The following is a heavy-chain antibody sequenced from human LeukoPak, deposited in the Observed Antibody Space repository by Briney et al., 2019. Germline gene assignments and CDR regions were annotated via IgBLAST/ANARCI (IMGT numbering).Heavy chain of an antibody. V-gene: IGHV3-33*06. CDR2: IWHDGSVE. CDR3: AKEGDQFRGYLDA. D-gene: IGHD3-16*01. CDR1: GFMFSRLG. Sequence: GGSLRLSCTASGFMFSRLGMQWVRQAPGEGLEWVAMIWHDGSVEEYADSVKGRFTISRDDSQNTLYLQMNSLRDDDTAVYYCAKEGDQFRGYLDAWGKGTTVTVSS. J-gene: IGHJ6*03.